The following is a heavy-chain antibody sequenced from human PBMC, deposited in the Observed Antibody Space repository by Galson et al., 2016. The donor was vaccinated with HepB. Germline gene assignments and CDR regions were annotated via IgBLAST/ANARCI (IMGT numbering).Heavy chain of an antibody. CDR1: GFTFSSYS. CDR2: ISSSSSYI. J-gene: IGHJ4*02. Sequence: SLRLSCAASGFTFSSYSMNWVRQAPGKGLEWVSSISSSSSYIYYAGSVKGRFTISRDNAKNSLYLQMNSLGAEDTAVYYCARGDIVGAIFGYWGQGTLVTVSS. CDR3: ARGDIVGAIFGY. D-gene: IGHD1-26*01. V-gene: IGHV3-21*01.